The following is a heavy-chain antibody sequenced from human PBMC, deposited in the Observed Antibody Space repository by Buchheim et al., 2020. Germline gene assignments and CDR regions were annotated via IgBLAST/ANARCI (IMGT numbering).Heavy chain of an antibody. CDR2: INHSGSA. CDR3: ARGGDIVVVVAADNWFDP. J-gene: IGHJ5*02. Sequence: QVQLQQWGAGLLKPSETLSLTCAVYGGSFSGYYWSWIRQPPGKGLEWIGEINHSGSANYNPSLKSRVTISVDTSKNPFSLKLNSVTAADTAVYYCARGGDIVVVVAADNWFDPWGQGTL. CDR1: GGSFSGYY. D-gene: IGHD2-15*01. V-gene: IGHV4-34*01.